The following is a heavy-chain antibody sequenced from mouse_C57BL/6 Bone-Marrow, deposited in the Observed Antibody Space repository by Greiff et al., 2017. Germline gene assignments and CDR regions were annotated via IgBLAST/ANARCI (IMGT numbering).Heavy chain of an antibody. V-gene: IGHV1-50*01. CDR1: GYTFTSYW. J-gene: IGHJ2*01. CDR2: IDPSDSYT. D-gene: IGHD2-5*01. CDR3: AKEDSNYLYYFDY. Sequence: QVQLQQPGAELVKPGASVKLSCKASGYTFTSYWMQWVKQRPGQGLEWIGEIDPSDSYTNYNQKFKGKATLTVDTSSSTAYMQLSSLTSEDSAVYSGAKEDSNYLYYFDYWGQGTTLTVSS.